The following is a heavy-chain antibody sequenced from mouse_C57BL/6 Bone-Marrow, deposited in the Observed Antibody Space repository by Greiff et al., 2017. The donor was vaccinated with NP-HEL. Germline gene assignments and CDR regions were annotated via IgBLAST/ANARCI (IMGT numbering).Heavy chain of an antibody. CDR3: ARPPYYGSRYYAMDY. J-gene: IGHJ4*01. D-gene: IGHD1-1*01. V-gene: IGHV1-50*01. Sequence: QVQLQQPGAELVKPGASVKLSCKASGYTFTSYWMQWVKQRPGQGLEWIGEIDPSDSYTNYNQKFKGKATLTVDTSSSTAYMQLSSLTSEDSAVYYCARPPYYGSRYYAMDYWGQGTSVTVSS. CDR2: IDPSDSYT. CDR1: GYTFTSYW.